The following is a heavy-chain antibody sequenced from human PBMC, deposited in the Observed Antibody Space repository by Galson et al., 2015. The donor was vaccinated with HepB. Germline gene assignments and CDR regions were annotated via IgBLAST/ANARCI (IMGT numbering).Heavy chain of an antibody. J-gene: IGHJ4*02. CDR1: GFTFSSYG. D-gene: IGHD6-25*01. CDR2: IWYDGSNK. CDR3: VKDYPRDSIAANFDY. Sequence: SLRLSCAASGFTFSSYGMHWVRQAPGKGLEWVAVIWYDGSNKYYADSVKGRFTISRDNSKNTLYLQMNSLRAEDTAVYYCVKDYPRDSIAANFDYWGQGTLVTVSS. V-gene: IGHV3-33*06.